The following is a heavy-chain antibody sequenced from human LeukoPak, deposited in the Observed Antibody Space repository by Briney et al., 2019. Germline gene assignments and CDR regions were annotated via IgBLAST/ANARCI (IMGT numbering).Heavy chain of an antibody. CDR2: ISSSSSYI. CDR1: GFTFSSYS. CDR3: ARSGSSWYRTFDY. V-gene: IGHV3-21*01. D-gene: IGHD6-13*01. Sequence: PGGSLRLSCAASGFTFSSYSMNWVRQAPGKGLEWVSSISSSSSYIYYADSVKGRFTISRDNAKNSLYLQMNSLRAEDTAVYYCARSGSSWYRTFDYWGQGTLVTVSS. J-gene: IGHJ4*02.